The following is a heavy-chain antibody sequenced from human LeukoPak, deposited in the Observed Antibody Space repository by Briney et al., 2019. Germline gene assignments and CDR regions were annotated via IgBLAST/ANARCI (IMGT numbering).Heavy chain of an antibody. Sequence: PGGSLRLSCAASGFTFSSYGMHWVRQAPGKGLEWVAVIWYDGTNKYYADSVEGRFAISRDNSENTLSLQMNSLRAEDTAVYYCARDGFTRGVPRYFFDNWGQGTLVTVSS. V-gene: IGHV3-33*01. CDR1: GFTFSSYG. CDR2: IWYDGTNK. D-gene: IGHD3-10*01. CDR3: ARDGFTRGVPRYFFDN. J-gene: IGHJ4*02.